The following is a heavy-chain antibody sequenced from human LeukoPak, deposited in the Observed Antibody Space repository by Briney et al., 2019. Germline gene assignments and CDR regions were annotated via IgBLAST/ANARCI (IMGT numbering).Heavy chain of an antibody. V-gene: IGHV1-18*01. CDR2: ISAYNGNT. J-gene: IGHJ6*03. CDR3: ARATIFGVATVHDYYYMDV. CDR1: GYTFTSYG. Sequence: ASVKVSCKASGYTFTSYGISWVRQAPGQGLEWMGWISAYNGNTNYAQKLQGRVTMTTDTSTSTAYMELKSLRSDDTAVYYCARATIFGVATVHDYYYMDVWGKGTTVTVSS. D-gene: IGHD3-3*01.